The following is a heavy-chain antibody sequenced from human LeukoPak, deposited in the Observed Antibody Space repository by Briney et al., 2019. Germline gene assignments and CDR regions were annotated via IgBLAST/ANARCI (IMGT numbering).Heavy chain of an antibody. V-gene: IGHV3-21*01. CDR1: GFTFSSYS. Sequence: GGSLRLSCAASGFTFSSYSMNWVRQAPGKGLEWVSSISSSSSYIYYADSVKGRFTISRDNAKNSLYPQMNSLRAEDTAVYYCAREAGGYCSSTSCYTPNWFDPWGQGTLVTVSS. J-gene: IGHJ5*02. D-gene: IGHD2-2*02. CDR2: ISSSSSYI. CDR3: AREAGGYCSSTSCYTPNWFDP.